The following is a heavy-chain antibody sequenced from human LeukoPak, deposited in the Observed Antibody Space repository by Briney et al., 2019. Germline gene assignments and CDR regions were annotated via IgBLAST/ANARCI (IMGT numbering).Heavy chain of an antibody. CDR2: IYYSGST. Sequence: PSETLSLTCTVSGGSISSYYWSWIRQPPGKGLEWIGYIYYSGSTNYNPSLKSRVTISVDTSKNQFSLKLSSVTAADTAVYFCARDLVCTVNCKDSWGQGTLVTVSS. V-gene: IGHV4-59*01. J-gene: IGHJ5*01. CDR1: GGSISSYY. D-gene: IGHD3/OR15-3a*01. CDR3: ARDLVCTVNCKDS.